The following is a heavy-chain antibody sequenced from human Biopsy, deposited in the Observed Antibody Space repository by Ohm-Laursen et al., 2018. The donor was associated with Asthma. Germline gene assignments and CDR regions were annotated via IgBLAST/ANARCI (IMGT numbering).Heavy chain of an antibody. D-gene: IGHD6-19*01. CDR2: INHRGST. CDR1: GGSFSNYY. Sequence: QTLSLTCAVYGGSFSNYYWTWIRQPPGKGLEWIGEINHRGSTNYNPSLKSRVTLSVDTSKNQFSVKLRSVTAADTAVYYCARIPRRSGPYFVDYWGQGTLVTVSS. J-gene: IGHJ4*02. CDR3: ARIPRRSGPYFVDY. V-gene: IGHV4-34*01.